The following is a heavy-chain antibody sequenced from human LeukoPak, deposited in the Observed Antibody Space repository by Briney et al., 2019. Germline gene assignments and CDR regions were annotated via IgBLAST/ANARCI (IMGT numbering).Heavy chain of an antibody. CDR2: INHSGST. D-gene: IGHD3-9*01. J-gene: IGHJ4*02. CDR3: ARQGVGLVIPY. V-gene: IGHV4-34*01. Sequence: SETLSLTCAVYGGSFSGYYWSWIRQPPGKGLEWIGEINHSGSTNYNPSLKSRVTISVDTSKNQFSLKLSSVTAADTAVYYCARQGVGLVIPYWGQGTLVTVSS. CDR1: GGSFSGYY.